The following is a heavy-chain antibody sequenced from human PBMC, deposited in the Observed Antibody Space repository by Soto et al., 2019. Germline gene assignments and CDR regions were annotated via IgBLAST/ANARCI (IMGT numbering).Heavy chain of an antibody. CDR1: GGSISSSSYY. D-gene: IGHD5-12*01. CDR3: ARRSYSGYDGDYFDY. J-gene: IGHJ4*02. V-gene: IGHV4-39*01. CDR2: IYYSGST. Sequence: SETLSLTCTVSGGSISSSSYYWGWIRQPPGKGLEWIGSIYYSGSTYYNPSLKSRVTISVDTSKNQFSLKLSSVTAADTAVYYCARRSYSGYDGDYFDYWGQGTLVTVSS.